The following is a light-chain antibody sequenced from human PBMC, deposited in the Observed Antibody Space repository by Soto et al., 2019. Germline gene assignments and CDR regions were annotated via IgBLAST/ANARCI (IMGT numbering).Light chain of an antibody. V-gene: IGKV1-12*01. J-gene: IGKJ1*01. CDR3: QQANSFPPT. CDR2: ATS. CDR1: QSVDSW. Sequence: IQMTQSPSTLSASLRDRVNITCRASQSVDSWLAWYQQKPGKAPKLLIYATSFFHSGVPSRFSGSGSGTDFTLTISSLQPEDFATYYCQQANSFPPTFGQGTKVDIK.